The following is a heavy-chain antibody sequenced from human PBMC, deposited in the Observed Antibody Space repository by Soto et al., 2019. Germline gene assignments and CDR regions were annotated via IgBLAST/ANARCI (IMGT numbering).Heavy chain of an antibody. CDR2: VSGSGGST. CDR3: ARRGPGTYFDY. V-gene: IGHV3-23*01. J-gene: IGHJ4*02. CDR1: GFTFSSYA. D-gene: IGHD6-13*01. Sequence: EVQLLESGGGLVQPGGSLRLSCAASGFTFSSYAMRWVRQAPGKGLEWVSAVSGSGGSTYYADSVQGRFTISRDNSKNTLYLQMNSLRAEDTAVYYCARRGPGTYFDYWGQGPLVTVSS.